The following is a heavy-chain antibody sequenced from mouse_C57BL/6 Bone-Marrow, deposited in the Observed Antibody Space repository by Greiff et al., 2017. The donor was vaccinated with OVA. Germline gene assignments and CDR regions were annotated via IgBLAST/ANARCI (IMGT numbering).Heavy chain of an antibody. J-gene: IGHJ4*01. CDR3: ARGNFGSSFYAMDY. CDR2: IDPANDNT. D-gene: IGHD1-1*01. CDR1: GFHIKNTY. Sequence: DVQLVESVAELVRPGASVKLSCTASGFHIKNTYMHWVKQRPEQGLEWIGRIDPANDNTKYAPKFQGKATMTADTSSNTAYLQLSSLSSEDTAVYCCARGNFGSSFYAMDYWGQGTSVTVSS. V-gene: IGHV14-3*01.